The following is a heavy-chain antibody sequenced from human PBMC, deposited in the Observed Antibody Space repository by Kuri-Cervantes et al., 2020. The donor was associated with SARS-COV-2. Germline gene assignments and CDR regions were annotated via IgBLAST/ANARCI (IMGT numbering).Heavy chain of an antibody. CDR3: ARARLGDWYFDL. V-gene: IGHV3-66*01. CDR2: IYSGGTT. CDR1: GFTVTSDY. Sequence: GESLKISCAASGFTVTSDYMTWVRQAPGKGLEWVSIIYSGGTTYYGDSVKGRFTMSRDTSKSTVYLQVDSLRVDDTAVYYCARARLGDWYFDLWGRGTMVTVSS. J-gene: IGHJ2*01. D-gene: IGHD3-16*01.